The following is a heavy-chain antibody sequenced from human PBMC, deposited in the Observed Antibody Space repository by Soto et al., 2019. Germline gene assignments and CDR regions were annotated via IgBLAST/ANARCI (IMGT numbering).Heavy chain of an antibody. CDR2: IYTSGKA. J-gene: IGHJ4*02. V-gene: IGHV4-39*01. D-gene: IGHD3-3*02. CDR1: GGSVTSTDYY. CDR3: TRQVYEHSRPYRSLDF. Sequence: PSETLSLTCTVSGGSVTSTDYYWGWIRQPPGKGLEWIGYIYTSGKAYYNPSLRSRLTISVDTSKNQFSLKLSSVTATDTAVYYCTRQVYEHSRPYRSLDFWGQGTLVTVSS.